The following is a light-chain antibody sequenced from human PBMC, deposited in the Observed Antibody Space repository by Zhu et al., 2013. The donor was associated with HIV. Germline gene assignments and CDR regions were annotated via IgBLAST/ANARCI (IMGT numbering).Light chain of an antibody. CDR2: EVT. CDR3: AAWDDNLNGWV. J-gene: IGLJ3*02. Sequence: QSAPTQPASVSGSPGQSITISCTGATSDIGTYYLVSWYQQYPGKVPKLIIYEVTKRPSGVSNRFSGSKSGNTASLTISGLQSEDEADYYCAAWDDNLNGWVFGGGTKLTVL. CDR1: TSDIGTYYL. V-gene: IGLV2-23*02.